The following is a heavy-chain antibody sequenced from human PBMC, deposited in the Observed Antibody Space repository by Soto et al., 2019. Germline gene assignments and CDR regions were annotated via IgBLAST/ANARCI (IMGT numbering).Heavy chain of an antibody. CDR1: GGTFSSYA. J-gene: IGHJ5*02. CDR3: AKFWSGYYNWFDP. D-gene: IGHD3-3*01. CDR2: IIPIFGTA. Sequence: SVKVSCKASGGTFSSYAISWVRQAPGQGLEWMGGIIPIFGTANYAQKFQGRVTITADKSTGTAYMELSSLRSEDTAVYYCAKFWSGYYNWFDPWGQGTLVTVSS. V-gene: IGHV1-69*06.